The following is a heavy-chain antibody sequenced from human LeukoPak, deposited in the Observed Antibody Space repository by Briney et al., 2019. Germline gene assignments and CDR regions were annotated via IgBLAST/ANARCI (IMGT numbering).Heavy chain of an antibody. J-gene: IGHJ4*02. Sequence: GGFLRLSCAASGFTFDDYAMHWVRQAPGKGLEWVSLISWDGGSTYYADSVKGRFTISRDNSKNSLYLQMNSLRAEDTALYYCAKEGGTAMVTLDYWGQGTLVTVSS. V-gene: IGHV3-43D*04. D-gene: IGHD5-18*01. CDR1: GFTFDDYA. CDR2: ISWDGGST. CDR3: AKEGGTAMVTLDY.